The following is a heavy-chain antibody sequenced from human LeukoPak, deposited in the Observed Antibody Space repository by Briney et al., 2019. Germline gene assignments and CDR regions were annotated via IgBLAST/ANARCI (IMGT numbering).Heavy chain of an antibody. CDR1: GYMFTGYY. D-gene: IGHD4-17*01. Sequence: ASVKVSCKASGYMFTGYYMHWVRQAPGQGLEWLGWITPNSGDTSYAQKFQGRVTMTRDTSSSTAYMELSSLRSDDTAVYYCARHDYGFGNYYGMDVWGQGTTVTVSS. J-gene: IGHJ6*02. CDR2: ITPNSGDT. V-gene: IGHV1-2*02. CDR3: ARHDYGFGNYYGMDV.